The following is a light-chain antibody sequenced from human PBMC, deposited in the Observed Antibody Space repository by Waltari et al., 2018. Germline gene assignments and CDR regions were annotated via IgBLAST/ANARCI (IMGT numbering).Light chain of an antibody. V-gene: IGLV4-69*01. Sequence: QLVLTQSPSASASLGASVKLTCTLSSGHTRNVIPWLQQQPEKGTRYLMKVDSDGRHSKGDEIPDRFSGSTSGAERYLTISSVQPEDEADYYCQTGGHGTWVFGGGTKLTVL. CDR1: SGHTRNV. J-gene: IGLJ3*02. CDR2: VDSDGRH. CDR3: QTGGHGTWV.